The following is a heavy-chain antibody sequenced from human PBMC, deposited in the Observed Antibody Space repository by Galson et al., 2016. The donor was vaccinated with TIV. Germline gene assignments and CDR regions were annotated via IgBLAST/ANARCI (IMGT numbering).Heavy chain of an antibody. CDR1: GYTFSKYY. J-gene: IGHJ4*02. Sequence: SVKVSCKASGYTFSKYYMHWVRQAPGQGLEWMGIINPSDGTTVYARSFQGRVTMTRDTSTSTVYMELSSLTSEDTAVYYWVSGMGSGRPRNFDYWGQGTLVTVST. D-gene: IGHD3-10*01. CDR3: VSGMGSGRPRNFDY. CDR2: INPSDGTT. V-gene: IGHV1-46*03.